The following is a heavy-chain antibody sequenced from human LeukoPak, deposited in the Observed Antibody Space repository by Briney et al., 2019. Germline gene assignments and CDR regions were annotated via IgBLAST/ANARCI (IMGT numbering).Heavy chain of an antibody. J-gene: IGHJ4*02. CDR1: GFTFSSYA. CDR3: ARDPSGSGWSLNY. CDR2: ISATGDYT. Sequence: GGSLRLSCAASGFTFSSYALNWVRQAPGKGLEWVSGISATGDYTSYADSVKGRFATSRDNSKNTVCLQMDSLRVEDTAVYYCARDPSGSGWSLNYWGQGTLVTVSS. V-gene: IGHV3-23*01. D-gene: IGHD6-19*01.